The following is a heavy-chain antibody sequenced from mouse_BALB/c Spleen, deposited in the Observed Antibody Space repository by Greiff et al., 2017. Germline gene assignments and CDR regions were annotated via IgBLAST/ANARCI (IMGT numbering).Heavy chain of an antibody. D-gene: IGHD2-3*01. J-gene: IGHJ2*01. V-gene: IGHV1-14*01. CDR2: INPYNDGT. CDR3: ARWMISYYFDY. Sequence: VQLKESGPELVKPGASVKMSCKASGYTFTSYVMHWVKQKPGQGLEWIGYINPYNDGTKYNEKFKGKATLTSDKSSSTAYMELSSLTSEDSAVYYCARWMISYYFDYWGQGTTLTVSS. CDR1: GYTFTSYV.